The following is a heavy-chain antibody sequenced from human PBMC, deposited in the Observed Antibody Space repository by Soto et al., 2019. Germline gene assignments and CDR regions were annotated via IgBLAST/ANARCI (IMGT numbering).Heavy chain of an antibody. Sequence: SETLSLTCAVSGGSISSSNWWSWVRQPPGKGLEWIGEIYHSGSTNYNPFLKSRVTISVDKSKNQFSLKLSSVTAADTAVYYCARGSGSYYYGMDVWGQGTSGTVSS. V-gene: IGHV4-4*02. CDR1: GGSISSSNW. J-gene: IGHJ6*02. CDR2: IYHSGST. CDR3: ARGSGSYYYGMDV. D-gene: IGHD1-26*01.